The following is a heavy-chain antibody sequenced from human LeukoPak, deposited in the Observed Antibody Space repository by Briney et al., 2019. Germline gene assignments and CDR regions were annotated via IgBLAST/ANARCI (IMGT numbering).Heavy chain of an antibody. CDR1: GFTFSDYY. CDR2: ISSSGSTI. J-gene: IGHJ4*02. Sequence: GGSLRLSCAASGFTFSDYYMSWIRQAPGKGLEWVSYISSSGSTIYYADSVKGRFTISRDNAKNSLYLQMNSLRAEDTGVYYCATTSGRYLAFDYWGQGTLVTVSS. D-gene: IGHD1-26*01. V-gene: IGHV3-11*01. CDR3: ATTSGRYLAFDY.